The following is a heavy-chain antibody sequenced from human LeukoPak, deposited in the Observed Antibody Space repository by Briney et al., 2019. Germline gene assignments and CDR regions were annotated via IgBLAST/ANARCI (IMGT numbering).Heavy chain of an antibody. CDR1: GGSISGHY. D-gene: IGHD1-7*01. CDR3: ARDDITGTMGFDY. J-gene: IGHJ4*03. Sequence: SETLSLTCTVSGGSISGHYWSWIRQPPGKGLEWIGYIYYSGSTNYNPSLKSRVTISVDTSKNQFSLKLSSVTAADTAVYYCARDDITGTMGFDYWGQETTVTVSS. CDR2: IYYSGST. V-gene: IGHV4-59*11.